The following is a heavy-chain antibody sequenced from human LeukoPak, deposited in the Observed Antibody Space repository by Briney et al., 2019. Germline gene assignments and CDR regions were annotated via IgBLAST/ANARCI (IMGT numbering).Heavy chain of an antibody. V-gene: IGHV3-30*18. CDR3: AKEINYDSSAFFDY. CDR2: IGYDGSNK. D-gene: IGHD3-22*01. Sequence: GRSPRLSCAASGFSFSSYGIHWVRQAPGKGLEWVAVIGYDGSNKYYADSVKGRFTISRDNSKNTLYLQMNSLRTEDTAVYFCAKEINYDSSAFFDYWGQGTLVTVSS. CDR1: GFSFSSYG. J-gene: IGHJ4*02.